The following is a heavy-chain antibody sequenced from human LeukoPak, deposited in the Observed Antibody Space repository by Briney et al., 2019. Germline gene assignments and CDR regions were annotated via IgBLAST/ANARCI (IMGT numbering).Heavy chain of an antibody. J-gene: IGHJ4*02. V-gene: IGHV1-8*03. CDR3: ARALRLAYGDYPTYYFDY. D-gene: IGHD4-17*01. Sequence: ASVKVSCKASGYTFTSYDINWVQQATGQGLEWMGWMNPNSGNTGYAQKFQGRVTITRNTSISTAYMELSSLRSEDTAVYYCARALRLAYGDYPTYYFDYWGQGTLVTVSS. CDR2: MNPNSGNT. CDR1: GYTFTSYD.